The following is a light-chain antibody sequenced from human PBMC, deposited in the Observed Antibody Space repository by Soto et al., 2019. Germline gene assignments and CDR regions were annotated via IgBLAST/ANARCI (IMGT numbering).Light chain of an antibody. V-gene: IGKV3-15*01. Sequence: PVERATLSCRASQSVSSYLAWYQQKPGQAPRLLIYGASTRATGIPARFSGSGSGTEFTLTISSLQSEDFAVYYCQQYNNWSSITFGQGTKVDI. J-gene: IGKJ1*01. CDR1: QSVSSY. CDR2: GAS. CDR3: QQYNNWSSIT.